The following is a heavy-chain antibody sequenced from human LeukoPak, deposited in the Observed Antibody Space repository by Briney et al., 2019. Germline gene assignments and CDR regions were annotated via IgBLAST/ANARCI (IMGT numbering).Heavy chain of an antibody. Sequence: SETLSLTCTVSGGSIGSSSHYWAWIRQPPGKGLEWIASISYSVTTYYNPSLKSRVTISVDTSKNQFSLKLSSVTAADTAVYYCARHLRGATIYYDYWGQGTLVTVSS. D-gene: IGHD1-26*01. CDR2: ISYSVTT. J-gene: IGHJ4*02. CDR3: ARHLRGATIYYDY. V-gene: IGHV4-39*01. CDR1: GGSIGSSSHY.